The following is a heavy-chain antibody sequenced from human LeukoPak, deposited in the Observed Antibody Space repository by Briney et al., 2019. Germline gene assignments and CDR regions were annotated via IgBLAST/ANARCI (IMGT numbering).Heavy chain of an antibody. CDR3: ARSLGEDLEAPSV. Sequence: ASVKVSCKASGYTFTGYYLHWVRQAPGQGLEWMGWINPNGGGREYAQKFQGRVTITADKSTSTAYMELSSLRSEDTAVYYCARSLGEDLEAPSVWGQGTLVTVSS. CDR1: GYTFTGYY. CDR2: INPNGGGR. J-gene: IGHJ4*02. D-gene: IGHD5/OR15-5a*01. V-gene: IGHV1-2*02.